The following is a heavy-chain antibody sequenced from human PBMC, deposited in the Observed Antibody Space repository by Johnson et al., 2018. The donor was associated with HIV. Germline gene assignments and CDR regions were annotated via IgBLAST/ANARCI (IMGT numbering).Heavy chain of an antibody. CDR1: GFTFSSYD. CDR3: ARAFRGGWYDAFDI. D-gene: IGHD6-19*01. CDR2: IGTAGDT. J-gene: IGHJ3*02. Sequence: MQLVESGGGVVQPGRSLRLSCAASGFTFSSYDMHWVRQATGKGLEWVSAIGTAGDTYYPGSVKGRPTISRDNSKNTLYLQMNSLRAEDTAVYYCARAFRGGWYDAFDIWGQGTRVTVSS. V-gene: IGHV3-13*01.